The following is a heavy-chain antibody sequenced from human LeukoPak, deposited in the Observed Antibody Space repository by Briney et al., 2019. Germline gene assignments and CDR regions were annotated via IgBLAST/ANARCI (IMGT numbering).Heavy chain of an antibody. J-gene: IGHJ4*02. CDR3: ARGYGGDY. Sequence: EGSLRLSCAASGFSFSTQRMHWVRQAPGKGLVWVSYINIDERITGYADSVKGRFTISRDNAKNTLYLQMNSLRAEDTAVCYCARGYGGDYWGQGTLVTVSS. D-gene: IGHD4-23*01. CDR1: GFSFSTQR. V-gene: IGHV3-74*01. CDR2: INIDERIT.